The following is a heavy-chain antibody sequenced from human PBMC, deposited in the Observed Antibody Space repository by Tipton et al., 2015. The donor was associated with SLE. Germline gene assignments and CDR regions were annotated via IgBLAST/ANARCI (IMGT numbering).Heavy chain of an antibody. V-gene: IGHV4-34*01. D-gene: IGHD4/OR15-4a*01. CDR1: GDSLSGQY. CDR2: VFRGGST. J-gene: IGHJ4*02. CDR3: TRGHGARYYFDF. Sequence: TLSLTCSVYGDSLSGQYWSWIRQPPGKGLEWIGEVFRGGSTNYSPSLESRVTITVDMSKNQFSLRLISVTAADTAVYYCTRGHGARYYFDFWGQGTLVTVSS.